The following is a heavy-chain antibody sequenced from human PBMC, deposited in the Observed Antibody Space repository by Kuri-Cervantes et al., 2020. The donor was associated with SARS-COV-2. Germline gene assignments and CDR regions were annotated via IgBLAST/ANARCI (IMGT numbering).Heavy chain of an antibody. CDR2: IIPIFGTA. D-gene: IGHD4-17*01. V-gene: IGHV1-69*13. J-gene: IGHJ4*02. CDR1: GYTFSSYA. CDR3: AWFTDYGVRFDY. Sequence: SVKVSCKASGYTFSSYAISWVRQAPGQGLEWMGRIIPIFGTANYAQKFQGRVTITADESTSTAYMELSSLRSEDTAVYYCAWFTDYGVRFDYWGQGTLVTVSS.